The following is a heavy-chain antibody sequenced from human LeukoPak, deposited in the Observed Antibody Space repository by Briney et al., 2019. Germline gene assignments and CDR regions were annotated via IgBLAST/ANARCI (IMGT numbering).Heavy chain of an antibody. Sequence: GASVKVSCKASGYTFNSYYMHWVRQAPGQGLEWMGIINPSGGSTSYAQKFQGRVTMTRDMSTSTVYMELSSLRSEDTAVYYCARVQPAYYGDQDYWGQGTLVTVSS. CDR1: GYTFNSYY. D-gene: IGHD4-17*01. CDR2: INPSGGST. J-gene: IGHJ4*02. V-gene: IGHV1-46*02. CDR3: ARVQPAYYGDQDY.